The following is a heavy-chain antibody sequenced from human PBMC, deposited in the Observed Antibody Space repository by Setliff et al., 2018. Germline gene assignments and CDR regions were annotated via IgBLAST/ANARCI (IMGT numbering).Heavy chain of an antibody. CDR1: GFTFSTFW. CDR3: ARGGYSYGY. Sequence: PGGSLRLSCAASGFTFSTFWMSRVRQAPGKGLEWVANIKQDGSETYYVDSVKGRFTISRDNPNNSLYLQMNNLRAEDTAAYYCARGGYSYGYWGHGTLVTVSS. CDR2: IKQDGSET. D-gene: IGHD5-18*01. V-gene: IGHV3-7*04. J-gene: IGHJ4*01.